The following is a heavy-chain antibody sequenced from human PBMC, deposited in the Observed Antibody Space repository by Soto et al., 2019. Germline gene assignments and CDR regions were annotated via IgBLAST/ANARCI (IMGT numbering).Heavy chain of an antibody. Sequence: WGSLRLSCAASGFTFVNFEIGFCGQAPVKCLEWVSYIDATSNIIYYADSVKGRFTISRDNSKNSLSLQMNSLRAEDTAVYYCARDRWHANRYPGAFDIWGRGTMVTVSS. CDR1: GFTFVNFE. CDR2: IDATSNII. CDR3: ARDRWHANRYPGAFDI. V-gene: IGHV3-48*03. J-gene: IGHJ3*02. D-gene: IGHD1-20*01.